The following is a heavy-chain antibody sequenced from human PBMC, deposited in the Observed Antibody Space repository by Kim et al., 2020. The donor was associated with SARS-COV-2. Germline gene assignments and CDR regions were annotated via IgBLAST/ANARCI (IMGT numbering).Heavy chain of an antibody. D-gene: IGHD3-10*01. CDR3: AGLWFGELTYYYYGMDV. Sequence: LKSRVTISVDTSKNQFSLKLSSVTAADTAVYYCAGLWFGELTYYYYGMDVWGQGTTVTVSS. V-gene: IGHV4-59*01. J-gene: IGHJ6*02.